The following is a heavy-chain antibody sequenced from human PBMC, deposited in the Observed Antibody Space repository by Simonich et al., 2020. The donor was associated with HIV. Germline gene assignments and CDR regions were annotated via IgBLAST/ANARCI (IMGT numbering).Heavy chain of an antibody. Sequence: QVQLVQSGAEVKKPGASVKVSCKVSGSTRTEFSMHWVRQAPGKGVEWGGSFDLEEGETINVQKFQGRVSMTEDPATDTAYMELSSLRFEDTAVYYCATETGNFDYWGQGTLVTVSS. CDR3: ATETGNFDY. V-gene: IGHV1-24*01. D-gene: IGHD7-27*01. J-gene: IGHJ4*02. CDR2: FDLEEGET. CDR1: GSTRTEFS.